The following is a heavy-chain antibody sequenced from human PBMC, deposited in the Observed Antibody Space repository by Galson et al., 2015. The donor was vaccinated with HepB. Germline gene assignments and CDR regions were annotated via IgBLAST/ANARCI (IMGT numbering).Heavy chain of an antibody. CDR3: AGNNYYGSLYYGMDV. D-gene: IGHD3-10*01. CDR1: GYTFTSYG. Sequence: SVKVSCKASGYTFTSYGISWVRQAPGQGLEWMGWISAYNGNTNYAQKLQGRVTMTTDTSTSTAYMELRSLRSDDTAVYYCAGNNYYGSLYYGMDVWGQGTTVTVSS. V-gene: IGHV1-18*01. J-gene: IGHJ6*02. CDR2: ISAYNGNT.